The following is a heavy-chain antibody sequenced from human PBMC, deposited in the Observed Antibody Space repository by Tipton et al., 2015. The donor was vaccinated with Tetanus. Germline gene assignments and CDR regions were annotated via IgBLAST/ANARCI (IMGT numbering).Heavy chain of an antibody. D-gene: IGHD3-22*01. CDR1: GGSISSSSGYY. CDR2: IYYTGNT. CDR3: VRLWGYYYDSSGYPDY. V-gene: IGHV4-61*05. Sequence: TLSLTCTVSGGSISSSSGYYWGWFRQPPGKGLEWTGDIYYTGNTNYNPSLRSRITMSVDRSNNQVFLKLNSVTAADSAVYYCVRLWGYYYDSSGYPDYWGQGALVTVSS. J-gene: IGHJ4*02.